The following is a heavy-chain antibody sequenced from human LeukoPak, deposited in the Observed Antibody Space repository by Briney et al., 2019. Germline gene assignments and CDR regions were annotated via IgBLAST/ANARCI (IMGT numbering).Heavy chain of an antibody. V-gene: IGHV1-2*02. J-gene: IGHJ6*02. D-gene: IGHD2-2*02. CDR2: INPNSGDT. CDR1: GYTFTGYY. Sequence: ASVKVSCKASGYTFTGYYMHWVRQAPGQGLEWMGWINPNSGDTNYAQKFQGRVTMTRDTSISTAYMELSRLRSDDTAVYYCAREVYCSSTSCYTGYYYGMDVWGQGTTVTVSS. CDR3: AREVYCSSTSCYTGYYYGMDV.